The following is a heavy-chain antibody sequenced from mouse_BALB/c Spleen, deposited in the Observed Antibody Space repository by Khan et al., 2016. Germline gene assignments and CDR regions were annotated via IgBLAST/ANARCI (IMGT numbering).Heavy chain of an antibody. Sequence: QVQLQQPGAELVMPGASVKMSCKASGYTFTDSWMHWVKQRPGQGLEWIGAIDGSDSYTRYNQNFKGKATLTVDESSSTAYMQLSSLTSEDSAVYYCARKGYYFFDYWGQGTTLTVSS. CDR3: ARKGYYFFDY. J-gene: IGHJ2*01. CDR1: GYTFTDSW. V-gene: IGHV1-69*01. D-gene: IGHD2-3*01. CDR2: IDGSDSYT.